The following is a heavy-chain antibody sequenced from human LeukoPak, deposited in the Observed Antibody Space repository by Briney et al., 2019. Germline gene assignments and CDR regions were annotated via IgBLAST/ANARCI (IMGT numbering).Heavy chain of an antibody. D-gene: IGHD3-10*01. Sequence: PGGSLRLSCAASGFTFSSYAMHWVRQAPGKGLEYVSAISNNGGSTYYANSVKRRFTISRDNSKNTLYLQMGSLRAEDMAVYYCARVGETMVRGVIIPSNYYYYGMDVWGQGTTVTVSS. V-gene: IGHV3-64*01. J-gene: IGHJ6*02. CDR2: ISNNGGST. CDR1: GFTFSSYA. CDR3: ARVGETMVRGVIIPSNYYYYGMDV.